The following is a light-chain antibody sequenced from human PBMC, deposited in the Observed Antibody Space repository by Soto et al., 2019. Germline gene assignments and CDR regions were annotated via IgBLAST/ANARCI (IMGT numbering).Light chain of an antibody. CDR3: QQYGSSPLT. J-gene: IGKJ4*01. CDR1: QSISSY. Sequence: DIQLTQSPSFLSASVGDRVTITCLASQSISSYLNWYQQKPGKGPKVLIYAASSLQSGVPSRFSGSGSGTDFTLTISRLEPEDFAVYYCQQYGSSPLTFGGGGKADIK. V-gene: IGKV1-39*02. CDR2: AAS.